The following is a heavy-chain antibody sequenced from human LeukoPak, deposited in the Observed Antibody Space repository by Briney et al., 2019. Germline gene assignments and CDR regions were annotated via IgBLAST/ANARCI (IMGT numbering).Heavy chain of an antibody. Sequence: GGSLRLSCAASGFTFSSYAMSWVRQAPGKGLEWVSSISGSGNRTYYADSVKGRFTISRDNSKNTLFLQMNSLRAEDTAVYYCAKNLYCGGGSCYPSALGMDVWGQGTTVTVS. J-gene: IGHJ6*02. CDR1: GFTFSSYA. D-gene: IGHD2-15*01. V-gene: IGHV3-23*01. CDR2: ISGSGNRT. CDR3: AKNLYCGGGSCYPSALGMDV.